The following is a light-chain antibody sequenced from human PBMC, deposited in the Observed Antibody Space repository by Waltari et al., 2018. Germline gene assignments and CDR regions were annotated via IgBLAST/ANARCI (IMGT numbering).Light chain of an antibody. CDR2: GAS. Sequence: EIVLTQSPGAMSLSPGGRATLSCRATQIITNNYLAWYQHNPGQAPRLLIFGASNRATGIPDRFSGSGSGTDFTLTIYGLEPEDSAVYYCQQYANSPLTFGGGATVAIK. CDR3: QQYANSPLT. V-gene: IGKV3-20*01. CDR1: QIITNNY. J-gene: IGKJ4*01.